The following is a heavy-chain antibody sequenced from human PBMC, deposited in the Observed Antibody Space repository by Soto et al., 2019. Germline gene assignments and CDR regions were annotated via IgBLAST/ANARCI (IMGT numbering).Heavy chain of an antibody. J-gene: IGHJ6*02. CDR1: GGTFSSYA. Sequence: SVKVSCKASGGTFSSYAISWVRQAPGQGLEWMGGIIPIFGTANYAQKFQGRVTITADESTSTAYMELSSLRSEDTAVYYCARDLVGAAPNYYYYGMDVWGQGTTVTVSS. CDR3: ARDLVGAAPNYYYYGMDV. CDR2: IIPIFGTA. V-gene: IGHV1-69*13. D-gene: IGHD1-26*01.